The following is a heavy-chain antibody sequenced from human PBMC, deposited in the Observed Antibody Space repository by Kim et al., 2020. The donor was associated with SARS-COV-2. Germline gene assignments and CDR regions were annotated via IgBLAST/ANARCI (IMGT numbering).Heavy chain of an antibody. D-gene: IGHD2-2*02. CDR3: AKGRGSSGTSCYNY. J-gene: IGHJ4*02. V-gene: IGHV3-23*01. Sequence: ENSVKGRFNISRDNSNNTLKLQVNSLGGEDTATYYCAKGRGSSGTSCYNYWGQGTLVTVSS.